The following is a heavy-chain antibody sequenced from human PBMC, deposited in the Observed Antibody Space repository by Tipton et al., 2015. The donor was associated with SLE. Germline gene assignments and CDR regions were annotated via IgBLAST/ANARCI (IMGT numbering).Heavy chain of an antibody. V-gene: IGHV5-51*03. CDR3: ARLDAPSHRTPYFDY. CDR1: GYSFTNYW. CDR2: IFPADSDT. J-gene: IGHJ4*02. Sequence: QSGAEVKKPGESLRISCKDSGYSFTNYWIGWVRQMPGKGLEWMGLIFPADSDTRYSPSFQGQVTISADKSINTAYLQWSSLKASDTALYYCARLDAPSHRTPYFDYWGQGTLVTVSS. D-gene: IGHD3-16*01.